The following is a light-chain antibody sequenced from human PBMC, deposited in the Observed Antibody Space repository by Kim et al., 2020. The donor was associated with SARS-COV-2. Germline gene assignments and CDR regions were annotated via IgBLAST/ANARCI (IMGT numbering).Light chain of an antibody. J-gene: IGLJ2*01. CDR1: SLRSYY. CDR2: SKT. Sequence: SSELTQDPAVSVALGQTVRITCQGDSLRSYYASWYQQKPGQAPILVIYSKTNRPSGIPDRFSGSSSGNTASLTITGAQAEDEADYYCNSRDSSGNQVFGGGTQLTVL. CDR3: NSRDSSGNQV. V-gene: IGLV3-19*01.